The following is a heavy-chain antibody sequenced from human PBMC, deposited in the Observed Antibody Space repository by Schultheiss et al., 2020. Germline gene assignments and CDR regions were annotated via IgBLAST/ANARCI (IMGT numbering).Heavy chain of an antibody. CDR3: ARDRCSSTSCERYYYYYGMDV. CDR1: GGSISSYY. V-gene: IGHV4-59*12. J-gene: IGHJ6*02. CDR2: IYYSGST. D-gene: IGHD2-2*01. Sequence: SQTLSLTCTVSGGSISSYYWSWIRQPPGKGLEWIGSIYYSGSTYYNPSLKSRVTISVDTSKNQFSLKLSSVTAADTAVYYCARDRCSSTSCERYYYYYGMDVWGQGTTITVSS.